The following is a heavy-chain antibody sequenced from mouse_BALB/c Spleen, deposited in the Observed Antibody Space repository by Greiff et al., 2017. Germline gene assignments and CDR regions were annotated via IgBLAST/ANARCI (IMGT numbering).Heavy chain of an antibody. CDR3: ARAYYRPLYYFDY. CDR1: GYTFTDYW. D-gene: IGHD2-14*01. CDR2: IDTSDSYT. Sequence: QVQLQQPGAELVMPGASVKMSCKASGYTFTDYWMHWVKQRPGQGLEWIGAIDTSDSYTSYNQKFKGKATLTVDESSSTAYMQLSSLTSEDSAVYYCARAYYRPLYYFDYWGQGTTLTVSS. V-gene: IGHV1-69*01. J-gene: IGHJ2*01.